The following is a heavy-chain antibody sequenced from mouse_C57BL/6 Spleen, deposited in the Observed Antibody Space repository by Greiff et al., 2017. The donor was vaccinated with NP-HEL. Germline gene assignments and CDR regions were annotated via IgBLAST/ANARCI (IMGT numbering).Heavy chain of an antibody. D-gene: IGHD1-1*01. CDR2: IYPGSGST. CDR3: ARRNYGSSYGYFDV. CDR1: GYTFTSYW. V-gene: IGHV1-55*01. Sequence: QVQLQQPGAELVMPGASVKLSCKASGYTFTSYWITLVKQRPGQGLEWIGDIYPGSGSTNYNEKFKSKATLTVDTSSSTAYMQLSILTSEDSAVYYCARRNYGSSYGYFDVWGTGTTVTVSS. J-gene: IGHJ1*03.